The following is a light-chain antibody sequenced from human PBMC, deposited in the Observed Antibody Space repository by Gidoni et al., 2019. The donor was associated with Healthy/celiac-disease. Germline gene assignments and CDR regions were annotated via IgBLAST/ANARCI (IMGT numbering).Light chain of an antibody. J-gene: IGLJ2*01. Sequence: QAALTQPASGSASPGKSNPISCTGTRSDVGGYNYVSWYHQHPGKAPKLMIYDVSNRPSGVSNRFSGSKSGNTASLTISGLQAEDEADYYCSSYTSSSTLAVVFGGGTKLTVL. V-gene: IGLV2-14*03. CDR3: SSYTSSSTLAVV. CDR1: RSDVGGYNY. CDR2: DVS.